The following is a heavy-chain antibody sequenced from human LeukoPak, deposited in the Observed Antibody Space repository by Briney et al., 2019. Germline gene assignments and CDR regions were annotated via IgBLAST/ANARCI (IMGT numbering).Heavy chain of an antibody. V-gene: IGHV4-59*01. CDR1: GGSISSYY. CDR3: ARGGVNYKIAGP. J-gene: IGHJ5*02. Sequence: SETLSLTCTVSGGSISSYYWSWIRQPPGKGLEWVGYIYYSGSTNYNPSLKSRVTISVDTSKNQFSLKLSSVTAADTAVYYCARGGVNYKIAGPWGQGALVTVSS. CDR2: IYYSGST. D-gene: IGHD3-10*01.